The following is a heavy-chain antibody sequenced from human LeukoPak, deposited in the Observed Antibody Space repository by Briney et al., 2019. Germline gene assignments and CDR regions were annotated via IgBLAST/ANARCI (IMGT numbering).Heavy chain of an antibody. CDR2: INHSGST. V-gene: IGHV4-34*01. J-gene: IGHJ3*02. CDR1: GGSFSGYY. Sequence: SETLSLTCAVYGGSFSGYYWSWIRQPPGKGLEWIGEINHSGSTNYNPSLKSRVIISVDTSKNQFSLKLTSVTAADTAVYYCARLFKVVKDAFDIWGQGTMVAVSS. D-gene: IGHD3-22*01. CDR3: ARLFKVVKDAFDI.